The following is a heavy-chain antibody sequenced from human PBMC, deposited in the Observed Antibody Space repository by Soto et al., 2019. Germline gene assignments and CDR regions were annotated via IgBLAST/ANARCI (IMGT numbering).Heavy chain of an antibody. CDR1: GFTLTSYG. D-gene: IGHD1-1*01. Sequence: GGSLRLSCEVSGFTLTSYGMNWVRQAPDKGLEWVSTIGRGGDTFYADSVRGRFTISRDNSKNTLFLQMNSLRAEDTALYFCAKDGTTAGIHYYGMDIWGQGTTVTISS. CDR2: IGRGGDT. J-gene: IGHJ6*02. V-gene: IGHV3-23*01. CDR3: AKDGTTAGIHYYGMDI.